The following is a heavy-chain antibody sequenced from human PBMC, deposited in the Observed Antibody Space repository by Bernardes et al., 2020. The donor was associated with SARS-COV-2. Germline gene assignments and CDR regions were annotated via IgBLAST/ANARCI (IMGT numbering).Heavy chain of an antibody. CDR2: INPHSGGT. D-gene: IGHD1-26*01. CDR3: ARDLDRLYSGSRTDAFDI. CDR1: GYTLSDYY. Sequence: ASVKVSCKASGYTLSDYYMHWVRQAPGQGLEWMGWINPHSGGTNYAQKFQGRVTVTRDTSISTAYMELSRLTSDDTAVYHCARDLDRLYSGSRTDAFDIWGQGTMVTVSS. V-gene: IGHV1-2*02. J-gene: IGHJ3*02.